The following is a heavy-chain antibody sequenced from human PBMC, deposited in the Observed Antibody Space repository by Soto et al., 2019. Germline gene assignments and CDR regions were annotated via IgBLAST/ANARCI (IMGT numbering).Heavy chain of an antibody. CDR1: GFTFSDYY. CDR3: ASLPQGYYDRSGRLVDY. CDR2: ISAGGSDI. Sequence: SGGYLRLSCASSGFTFSDYYMSWIRQAPGKELEWVAYISAGGSDIYYGDSVKGRFTVSRDNTKKSLYLQMSNLRADDTAIYYCASLPQGYYDRSGRLVDYWGHGTLVTVSS. V-gene: IGHV3-11*01. D-gene: IGHD3-22*01. J-gene: IGHJ4*01.